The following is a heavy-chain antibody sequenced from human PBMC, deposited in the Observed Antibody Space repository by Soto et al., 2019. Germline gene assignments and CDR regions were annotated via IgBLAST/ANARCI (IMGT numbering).Heavy chain of an antibody. Sequence: PSKTLSLTCAVYGGPFSGYYWSWIRQPPGKGLEWIGEINHSGSTNYNPSLKCRVTISVDTFMNQFSLKLSSVTAADTAVYYCARSTLVDFSGRVDLRRDAFDIWGQGTMVTVS. V-gene: IGHV4-34*01. CDR2: INHSGST. CDR1: GGPFSGYY. D-gene: IGHD3-10*01. J-gene: IGHJ3*02. CDR3: ARSTLVDFSGRVDLRRDAFDI.